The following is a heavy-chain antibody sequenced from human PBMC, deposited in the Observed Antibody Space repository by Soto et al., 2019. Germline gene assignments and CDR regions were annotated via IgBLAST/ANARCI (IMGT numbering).Heavy chain of an antibody. CDR3: AREGRYCTSANCKHDDFDI. D-gene: IGHD2-2*01. Sequence: ASVKVSCKASGYTFNSYYIHWVRQAPGQGLEWMGMINPSGGSTNYAQKFQGRVTMTRDTSTSTVYMDLSSLRSADTAIYYCAREGRYCTSANCKHDDFDIWGQGTMVTVSS. V-gene: IGHV1-46*02. J-gene: IGHJ3*02. CDR2: INPSGGST. CDR1: GYTFNSYY.